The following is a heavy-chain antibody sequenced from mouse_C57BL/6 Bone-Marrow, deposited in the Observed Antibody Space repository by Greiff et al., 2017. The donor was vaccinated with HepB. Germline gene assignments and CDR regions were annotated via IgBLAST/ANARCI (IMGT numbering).Heavy chain of an antibody. V-gene: IGHV3-6*01. CDR3: ARDRVALYYFDY. D-gene: IGHD1-1*01. CDR2: ISYDGSN. Sequence: ESGPGLVKPSQSLSLTCSVTGYSITSGYYWNWIRQFPGNKLEWMGYISYDGSNNYNPSLKNRISITRDTSKNQFFLKLNSVTTEDTATYYCARDRVALYYFDYWGQGTTLTVSS. J-gene: IGHJ2*01. CDR1: GYSITSGYY.